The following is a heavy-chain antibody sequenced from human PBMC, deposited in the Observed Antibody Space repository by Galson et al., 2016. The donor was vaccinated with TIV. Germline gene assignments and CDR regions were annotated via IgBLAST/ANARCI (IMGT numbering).Heavy chain of an antibody. D-gene: IGHD2-8*02. CDR1: GFNFGLYG. V-gene: IGHV3-33*02. J-gene: IGHJ4*02. CDR3: ARDFRTGKYCDY. CDR2: IGHDGNWK. Sequence: SLRLSCAASGFNFGLYGMHWVRQAPGKGLEWVAIIGHDGNWKGYADSVKGRFTVTRDNSTNMLFLEMSSPRVEDTAVYYCARDFRTGKYCDYWGQGTLVTVSA.